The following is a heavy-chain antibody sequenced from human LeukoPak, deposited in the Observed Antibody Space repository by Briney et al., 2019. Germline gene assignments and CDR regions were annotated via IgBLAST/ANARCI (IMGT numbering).Heavy chain of an antibody. J-gene: IGHJ4*02. CDR1: GGTFSSYA. V-gene: IGHV1-69*04. CDR3: AREHGDHAFDY. D-gene: IGHD4-17*01. CDR2: IIPILGIA. Sequence: ASVKLSCKASGGTFSSYAISWVRQAPGQGLEWMGRIIPILGIANYAQKFQGRVTITAYKSTSTAYMELSSLRSEDTAVYYCAREHGDHAFDYWGQGTLVTVSS.